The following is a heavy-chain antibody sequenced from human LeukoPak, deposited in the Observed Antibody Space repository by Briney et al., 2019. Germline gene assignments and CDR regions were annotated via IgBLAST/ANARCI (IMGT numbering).Heavy chain of an antibody. D-gene: IGHD3-22*01. CDR2: SSGSVGTT. J-gene: IGHJ4*02. CDR1: GFTFSSYA. CDR3: AKMYYDSRGHFDY. Sequence: GGSLRLSCAASGFTFSSYAMSWVRQAPGKGLEWVSASSGSVGTTYYANSVKGRFTISRDNSKKTLYLQMNSLRAEDTAVYYCAKMYYDSRGHFDYWGQGTLVTVSS. V-gene: IGHV3-23*01.